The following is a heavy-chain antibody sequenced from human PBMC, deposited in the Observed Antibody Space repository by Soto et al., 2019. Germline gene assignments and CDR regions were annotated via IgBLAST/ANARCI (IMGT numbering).Heavy chain of an antibody. V-gene: IGHV4-59*01. J-gene: IGHJ4*02. CDR3: ARGQEYYDFWSGYYGYYFDY. CDR2: IYYSGST. Sequence: NPSETLSLTCTVSGGSIISYYWSWSRQPPGKGLEWIGYIYYSGSTNYNPSLKSRVTISVDTSKNQFSLKLSSVTAADTAVYYCARGQEYYDFWSGYYGYYFDYWGQGTLVTVSS. CDR1: GGSIISYY. D-gene: IGHD3-3*01.